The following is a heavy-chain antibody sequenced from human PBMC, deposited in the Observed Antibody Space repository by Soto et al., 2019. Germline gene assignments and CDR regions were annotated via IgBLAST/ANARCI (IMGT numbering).Heavy chain of an antibody. Sequence: SVKVSCKASGGTFSSYAISWVRQAPGQGLEWMGGIIPIFGTANYAQKFQGRVTITADESTSTAYMELSSLRSEDTAVYYCAGGPDSSGSLGVGMDVWGQGTTVTVSS. J-gene: IGHJ6*02. D-gene: IGHD6-19*01. CDR2: IIPIFGTA. CDR1: GGTFSSYA. CDR3: AGGPDSSGSLGVGMDV. V-gene: IGHV1-69*13.